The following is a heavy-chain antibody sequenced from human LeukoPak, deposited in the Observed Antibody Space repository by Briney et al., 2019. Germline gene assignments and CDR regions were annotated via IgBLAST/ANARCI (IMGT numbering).Heavy chain of an antibody. CDR1: GYTFAYYY. D-gene: IGHD3-3*01. V-gene: IGHV1-18*01. Sequence: ASVKVSCKASGYTFAYYYISWVRQAPGQGLEWMGWISGYNGNTNYAQKFQDRITMTVDKSTTTVYMELKSLRSDDTAGYYCARTHDFWSARKGDYFDPWGQGTLVTVSS. J-gene: IGHJ4*02. CDR2: ISGYNGNT. CDR3: ARTHDFWSARKGDYFDP.